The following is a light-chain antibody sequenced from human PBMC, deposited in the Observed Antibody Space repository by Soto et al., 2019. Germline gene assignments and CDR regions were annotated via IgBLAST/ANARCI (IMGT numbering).Light chain of an antibody. J-gene: IGLJ2*01. CDR1: NIGSKS. V-gene: IGLV3-21*04. CDR3: QVWDSSSDRDVV. Sequence: SSELTQPPSVSVAPGKTARITCGGNNIGSKSGHWYQQKPGQAPVLVIYYDSDRPSGIPERFSGSNSGNTATLTISRVEAGDEADYYCQVWDSSSDRDVVFGGGTKLTVL. CDR2: YDS.